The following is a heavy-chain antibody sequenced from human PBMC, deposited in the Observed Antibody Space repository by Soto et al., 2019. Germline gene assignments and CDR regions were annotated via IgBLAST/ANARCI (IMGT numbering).Heavy chain of an antibody. D-gene: IGHD6-19*01. CDR2: ISGSGGST. J-gene: IGHJ6*02. V-gene: IGHV3-23*01. CDR1: GFTFSSYA. Sequence: EVQLLESGGGLVQPGGSLRLSCAASGFTFSSYAMSWVRQAPGKGLEWVSAISGSGGSTYYADSVKGRFTISRDNSKNTLYLQMNSLRAEDTAVYYCAKDLGRSSDLSYYYYGMDVWGQGTTVTVSS. CDR3: AKDLGRSSDLSYYYYGMDV.